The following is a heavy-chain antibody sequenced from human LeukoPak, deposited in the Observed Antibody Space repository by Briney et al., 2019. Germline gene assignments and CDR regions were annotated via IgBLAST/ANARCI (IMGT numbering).Heavy chain of an antibody. J-gene: IGHJ5*02. CDR1: GYTFTGCY. CDR3: ARVGYCSSASCYPWFDP. Sequence: ASVKVSCKASGYTFTGCYMHWVRQAPGQGLEWMGWINPNSGGTNYAQKFQGRVTMTRDTSISTAYMELSRLRSDDTAVYYCARVGYCSSASCYPWFDPWGQGTLVTVSS. D-gene: IGHD2-2*03. CDR2: INPNSGGT. V-gene: IGHV1-2*02.